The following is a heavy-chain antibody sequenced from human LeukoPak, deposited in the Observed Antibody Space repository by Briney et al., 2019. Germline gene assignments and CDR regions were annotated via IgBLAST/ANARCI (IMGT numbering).Heavy chain of an antibody. CDR3: ARDREEDYYMDV. CDR1: GLTFSSYS. Sequence: GGSLTLSCAASGLTFSSYSMNWVRQAPGKGLEWVSSISSSSRYIYYADSVKGRFTISRDNAKNSLYLQMNSLRAEDTAVYYCARDREEDYYMDVWGKGTTVTVSS. CDR2: ISSSSRYI. V-gene: IGHV3-21*01. J-gene: IGHJ6*03.